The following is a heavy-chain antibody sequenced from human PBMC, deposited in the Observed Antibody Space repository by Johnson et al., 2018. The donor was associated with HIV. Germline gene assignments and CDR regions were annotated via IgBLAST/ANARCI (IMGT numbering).Heavy chain of an antibody. CDR1: GFTFSNYW. D-gene: IGHD5-12*01. Sequence: VPLVESGGGLVQPGGSLRLSCAASGFTFSNYWMNWVRQAPGKVLEWFSGINWYGGRTCYADSVPGRFAISRDNSRNTLYLQMSSLRPEDTAVYFCARVGVSGYDLAACDIWGHGTMVTVSS. J-gene: IGHJ3*02. CDR2: INWYGGRT. V-gene: IGHV3-23*04. CDR3: ARVGVSGYDLAACDI.